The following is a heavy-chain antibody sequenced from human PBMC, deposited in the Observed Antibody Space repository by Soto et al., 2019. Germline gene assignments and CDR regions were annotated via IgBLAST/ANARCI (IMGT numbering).Heavy chain of an antibody. CDR1: GFTFSSYA. Sequence: GGSLRLSCAASGFTFSSYAMSWVRQAPGKGLEWVSAISGSGGSTYYADSVKGRFTISRDNSKNTLYLQMNSLRAEDTAVYYCARDRDSSGYYNTNFDDWGQGTLVTVAS. CDR2: ISGSGGST. V-gene: IGHV3-23*01. J-gene: IGHJ4*02. D-gene: IGHD3-22*01. CDR3: ARDRDSSGYYNTNFDD.